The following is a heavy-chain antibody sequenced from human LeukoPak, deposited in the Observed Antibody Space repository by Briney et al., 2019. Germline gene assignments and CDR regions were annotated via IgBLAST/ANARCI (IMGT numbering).Heavy chain of an antibody. CDR2: IYYSGST. CDR3: ARIEYTSGWYYFDY. D-gene: IGHD6-19*01. Sequence: SETLSLTCTVSGGSISSSSSYWGWIRQPPGKGLEWIGSIYYSGSTYYNPSLKSRVTISVDTSKNQFSLKLSSVTAADTALYYCARIEYTSGWYYFDYWGQGTLVTVSS. CDR1: GGSISSSSSY. V-gene: IGHV4-39*07. J-gene: IGHJ4*02.